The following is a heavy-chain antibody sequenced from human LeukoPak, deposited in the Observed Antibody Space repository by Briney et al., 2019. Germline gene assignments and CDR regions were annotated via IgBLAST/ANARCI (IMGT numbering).Heavy chain of an antibody. CDR3: AKAKSRYLYYMDV. Sequence: AGGSLRLSCAASGLAFSSNGMHWVRQAPGKGLEWVAVIWYGGSNKYYADSVKGRFTISRDNSKNTLYLQMNSLRAEDTAVYYCAKAKSRYLYYMDVWGKGTTVTVSS. CDR2: IWYGGSNK. CDR1: GLAFSSNG. D-gene: IGHD1-1*01. J-gene: IGHJ6*03. V-gene: IGHV3-30*02.